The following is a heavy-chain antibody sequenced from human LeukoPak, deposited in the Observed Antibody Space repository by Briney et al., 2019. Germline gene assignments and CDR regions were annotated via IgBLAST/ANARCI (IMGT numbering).Heavy chain of an antibody. CDR1: GFTFSSFA. V-gene: IGHV3-23*01. CDR2: ISGSGGNT. J-gene: IGHJ4*02. Sequence: GGSLRLSCAASGFTFSSFAMSWVRQAPGKGLEWVSAISGSGGNTYYADSVKGRFTISRDNSKNTLYLQMNSLRAEDTAVYYCAKETGSYEASFDYWGQGTLVTASS. CDR3: AKETGSYEASFDY. D-gene: IGHD3-10*01.